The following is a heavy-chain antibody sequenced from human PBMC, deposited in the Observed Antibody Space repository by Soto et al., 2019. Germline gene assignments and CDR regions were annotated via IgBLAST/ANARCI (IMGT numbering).Heavy chain of an antibody. Sequence: EVQLVESGGGLVKPGGSLRLSCAASGFTFSSYSMNWVRQAPGKGLEWVSSISSSSSYIYYADSVKGRFTISRDNAKNSLYLQMNSLRAGDTAVYYCARAGGAGCSSTSCYRIWFDPWGQGTLVTVSS. CDR1: GFTFSSYS. J-gene: IGHJ5*02. CDR2: ISSSSSYI. CDR3: ARAGGAGCSSTSCYRIWFDP. D-gene: IGHD2-2*02. V-gene: IGHV3-21*01.